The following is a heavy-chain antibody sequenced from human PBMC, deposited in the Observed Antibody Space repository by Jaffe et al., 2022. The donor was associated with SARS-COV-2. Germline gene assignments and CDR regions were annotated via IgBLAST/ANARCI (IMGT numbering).Heavy chain of an antibody. CDR2: VFSSGTT. D-gene: IGHD2-15*01. V-gene: IGHV4-4*07. J-gene: IGHJ5*02. Sequence: QMHLQESGPGLVKPSETLSLTCSVSGVSIKSYYWSWIRQPAGKGLEWIGRVFSSGTTAFNPSLSSRLSMSVDASKNECSLRLNSVTAADTAVYYCVRDCTTTSYCHGASGPWGQGVLVTVSS. CDR3: VRDCTTTSYCHGASGP. CDR1: GVSIKSYY.